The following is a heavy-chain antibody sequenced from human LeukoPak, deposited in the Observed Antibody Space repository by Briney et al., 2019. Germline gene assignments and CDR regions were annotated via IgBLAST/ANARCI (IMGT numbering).Heavy chain of an antibody. CDR3: AKDPRPYFYGSGSWAY. J-gene: IGHJ4*02. CDR2: ISGSGGST. D-gene: IGHD3-10*01. Sequence: PGGSLRLSCAASGFTFSNYAMTWVRQASGKGLEWVSGISGSGGSTYYADSVKGRFTISRDDSKNTLYLQMNSLRAEDTAVYYCAKDPRPYFYGSGSWAYWGQGALVTVSS. V-gene: IGHV3-23*01. CDR1: GFTFSNYA.